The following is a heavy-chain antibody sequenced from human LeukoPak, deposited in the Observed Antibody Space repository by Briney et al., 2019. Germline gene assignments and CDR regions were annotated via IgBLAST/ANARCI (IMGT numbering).Heavy chain of an antibody. CDR3: AKDMGPRSSYGGKIYYYGMDV. J-gene: IGHJ6*02. CDR2: ISWNNGSI. V-gene: IGHV3-9*01. CDR1: GFTFDDYA. Sequence: GGSLRLSCAASGFTFDDYAMHWVRQAPGKGLEWVSGISWNNGSIGYADSVKGRFTISRGNAKNSLYLQMNSLRAEDTALYYCAKDMGPRSSYGGKIYYYGMDVWGQGTTVTVSS. D-gene: IGHD4-23*01.